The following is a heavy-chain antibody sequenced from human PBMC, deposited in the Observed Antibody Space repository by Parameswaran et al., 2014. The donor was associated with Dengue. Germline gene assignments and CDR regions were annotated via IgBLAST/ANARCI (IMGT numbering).Heavy chain of an antibody. V-gene: IGHV4-59*01. CDR3: ARCELWFGEPRFDP. D-gene: IGHD3-10*01. J-gene: IGHJ5*02. Sequence: WIRQPPGKGLEWIGFISYSGSTNYNPSLKSRVTTSLDTSKNQFSLRLSSVTAADTAVYYCARCELWFGEPRFDPWGQGTLVTVSS. CDR2: ISYSGST.